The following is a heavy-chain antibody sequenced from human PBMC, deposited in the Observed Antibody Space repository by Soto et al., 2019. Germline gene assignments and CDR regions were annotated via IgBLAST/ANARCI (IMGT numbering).Heavy chain of an antibody. Sequence: EVQLLESGGGLVQPGGSLRLSCATSGFTFTSYAMNWVRQAPGKGLEWVSTISGSGANTYYSDSVKGRFTISRDNSKSTLFMPMSSLRADDTAVYYCAKAKGDGSTYYPYYYYYGMDVWGQVTTVTVSS. CDR1: GFTFTSYA. CDR3: AKAKGDGSTYYPYYYYYGMDV. J-gene: IGHJ6*02. V-gene: IGHV3-23*01. D-gene: IGHD3-22*01. CDR2: ISGSGANT.